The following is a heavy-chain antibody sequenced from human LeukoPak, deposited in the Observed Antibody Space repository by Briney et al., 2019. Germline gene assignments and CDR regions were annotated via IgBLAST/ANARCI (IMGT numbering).Heavy chain of an antibody. Sequence: PSETLSLTCAVYGGSFSGYYWSWIRQPPGKGLEWIGEINHSGSTNYNPSLKSRVTISVDTSKNQFSLKLSSVTAADTAVYYCARPTRLVRAFDIWGQGTMVTVSS. V-gene: IGHV4-34*01. CDR3: ARPTRLVRAFDI. J-gene: IGHJ3*02. CDR2: INHSGST. D-gene: IGHD6-19*01. CDR1: GGSFSGYY.